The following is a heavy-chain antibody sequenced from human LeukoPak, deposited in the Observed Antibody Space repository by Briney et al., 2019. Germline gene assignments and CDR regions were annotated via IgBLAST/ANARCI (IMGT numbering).Heavy chain of an antibody. D-gene: IGHD3-10*01. CDR2: IYYSGST. CDR3: ASNYYGSGSLDY. J-gene: IGHJ4*02. CDR1: GGSISSSSYY. V-gene: IGHV4-39*01. Sequence: PSETLSLTCTVSGGSISSSSYYWGWIRQPPGKGLEWIGSIYYSGSTYYNPSLKSRVTISVDTSKNQFSLKLSSVTAADTAVYYCASNYYGSGSLDYWGQGNLVTVSS.